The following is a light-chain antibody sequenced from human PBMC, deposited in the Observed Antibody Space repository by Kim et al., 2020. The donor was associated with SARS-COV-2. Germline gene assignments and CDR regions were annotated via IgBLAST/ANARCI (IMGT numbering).Light chain of an antibody. V-gene: IGLV2-14*03. CDR1: SSDFGAYNY. J-gene: IGLJ1*01. CDR2: DVT. CDR3: NSYTTSRTYV. Sequence: QSALTQPASVSGSPGQSITMSCTGTSSDFGAYNYVSWYQQHPDRAPKLIIYDVTNRPSGVSTRFSASKSGNTASLTISGPQAEDEADYFCNSYTTSRTYVFGSGTKVTVL.